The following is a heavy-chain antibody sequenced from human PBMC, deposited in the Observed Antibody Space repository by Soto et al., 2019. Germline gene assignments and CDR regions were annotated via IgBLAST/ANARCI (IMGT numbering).Heavy chain of an antibody. CDR1: GYTFSSYC. Sequence: GESLKISCKGSGYTFSSYCIGWVRQMPGKGLEWMGIVYPDDSDTRYSPSFQGQVTISADKSISTAYLQWSSLEASDTAMYYCARPTYCSSTHCSPFDYWGQGTLVTVSS. V-gene: IGHV5-51*01. CDR3: ARPTYCSSTHCSPFDY. CDR2: VYPDDSDT. J-gene: IGHJ4*02. D-gene: IGHD2-2*01.